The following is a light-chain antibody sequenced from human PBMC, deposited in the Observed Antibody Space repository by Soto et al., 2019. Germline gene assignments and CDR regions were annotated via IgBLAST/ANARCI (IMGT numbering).Light chain of an antibody. Sequence: DIQMTQSPSSLSASVGDRVTITCRASQTISIYLNWYQQKPGKAPKLLISGASSLHNGVPSRFGGSGSGTDFTLTITNLQPEDFATYYCQQSSNTLPWAFGQGTKVEIK. CDR1: QTISIY. J-gene: IGKJ1*01. CDR2: GAS. CDR3: QQSSNTLPWA. V-gene: IGKV1-39*01.